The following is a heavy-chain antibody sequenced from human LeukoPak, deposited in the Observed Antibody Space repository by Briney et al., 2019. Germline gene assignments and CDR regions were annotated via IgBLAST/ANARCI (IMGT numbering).Heavy chain of an antibody. Sequence: SETLSLTCTVSGGSISRNYWNWIRQPPGKGLEWIGNIYYSETTNYNPSLKSRVSISVDTSKNLLSLKLSSVTAADTAVYYCARVIRRAWRAFDIWGQGTLVTVSS. V-gene: IGHV4-59*01. D-gene: IGHD2-21*01. J-gene: IGHJ3*02. CDR1: GGSISRNY. CDR2: IYYSETT. CDR3: ARVIRRAWRAFDI.